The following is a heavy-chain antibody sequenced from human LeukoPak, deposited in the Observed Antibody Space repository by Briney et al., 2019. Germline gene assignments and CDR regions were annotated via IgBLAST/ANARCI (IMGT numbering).Heavy chain of an antibody. J-gene: IGHJ4*02. CDR3: ARDSYSTTSNRVDY. Sequence: PGGSLRLSCAASGFTFSSYAMHWVRQAPGKGLEWVAVISYDGSNKYYADSVKGRFTISRDNSKNTLYLQMNSLRAEDTAGYYCARDSYSTTSNRVDYWGQGTLVTVSS. D-gene: IGHD6-13*01. CDR2: ISYDGSNK. CDR1: GFTFSSYA. V-gene: IGHV3-30-3*01.